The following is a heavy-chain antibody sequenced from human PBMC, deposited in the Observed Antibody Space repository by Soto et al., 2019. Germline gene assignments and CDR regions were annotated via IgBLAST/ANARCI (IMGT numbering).Heavy chain of an antibody. D-gene: IGHD6-19*01. CDR3: VRGKRGGWYFDY. CDR1: GFTFSSYW. CDR2: LNSDGSSA. J-gene: IGHJ4*02. V-gene: IGHV3-74*01. Sequence: EVQLVESGGGLVQPGGSLRLSCAASGFTFSSYWLHWVRQAPGKGLVWLSRLNSDGSSAYYADSVKGRFTISRDNAQNTVYLHMNSLGDEDTAVYYCVRGKRGGWYFDYWGQGTLVTVAS.